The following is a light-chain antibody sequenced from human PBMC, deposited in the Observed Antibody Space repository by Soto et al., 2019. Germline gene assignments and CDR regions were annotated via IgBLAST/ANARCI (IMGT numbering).Light chain of an antibody. Sequence: IVVTQSPGTLSLSPWERATLSGRAVQSIDSNYLSWYQQKPGQAPRLIISGASTRATGTPARFSGSGSGTEFTLTISSLQSEDFAVYYCQQRSNWPPITLGQGTRLEI. V-gene: IGKV3D-7*01. CDR3: QQRSNWPPIT. CDR1: QSIDSNY. J-gene: IGKJ5*01. CDR2: GAS.